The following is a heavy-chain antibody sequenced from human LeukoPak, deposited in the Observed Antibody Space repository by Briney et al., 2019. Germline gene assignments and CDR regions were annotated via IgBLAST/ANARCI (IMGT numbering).Heavy chain of an antibody. V-gene: IGHV3-21*04. Sequence: NPGGSLRLSCAASGFTFSSYSMNWVRQAPGKGLEWVSSISSSSSYIYYADSVKGRFTISRDNSKNTLYLQMNSLRAEDTAVYYCAKTRPLDSSSWSHGDYWGQGTLVTVSS. CDR2: ISSSSSYI. CDR3: AKTRPLDSSSWSHGDY. D-gene: IGHD6-13*01. J-gene: IGHJ4*02. CDR1: GFTFSSYS.